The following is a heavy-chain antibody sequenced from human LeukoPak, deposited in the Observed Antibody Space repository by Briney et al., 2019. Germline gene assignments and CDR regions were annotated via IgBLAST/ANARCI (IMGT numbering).Heavy chain of an antibody. CDR3: GRETSGGFDY. J-gene: IGHJ4*02. CDR2: INSDGSIT. V-gene: IGHV3-74*01. CDR1: GFTFSSYW. Sequence: PGGSLRLSCAASGFTFSSYWMNWVRQAPGKGLVWVSRINSDGSITGNADFVKGRFTISRDNAKNTLYLQMNSLRAEDTAVYYCGRETSGGFDYWGQGTLVTVSS. D-gene: IGHD2-15*01.